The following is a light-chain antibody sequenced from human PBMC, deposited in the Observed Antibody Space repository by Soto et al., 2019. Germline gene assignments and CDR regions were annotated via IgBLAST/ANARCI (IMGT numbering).Light chain of an antibody. CDR3: QQYSHLIA. J-gene: IGKJ5*01. V-gene: IGKV1-33*01. Sequence: DIQMTQSPSSLSASVGDGVTITCRASQGIKNDLAWYQQKLGKAPKLLIYDASNLETGVPSRFSGSGSGTDFTFTISSLQPEDNATYYCQQYSHLIAFGQGTRLEIK. CDR2: DAS. CDR1: QGIKND.